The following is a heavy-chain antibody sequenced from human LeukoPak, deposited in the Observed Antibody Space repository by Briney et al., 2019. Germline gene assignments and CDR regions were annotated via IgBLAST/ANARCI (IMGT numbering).Heavy chain of an antibody. CDR3: ARGSWDKLELLY. CDR2: MNPNSGAT. J-gene: IGHJ4*02. D-gene: IGHD1-7*01. V-gene: IGHV1-8*01. CDR1: GYTFTSYD. Sequence: ASVKVSCKASGYTFTSYDFNWLRQATGQGPEWMGWMNPNSGATGYAQKFQGRVTMTRSASINTAYMELSNLRSEDTAVYYCARGSWDKLELLYWGQGTLVTVSS.